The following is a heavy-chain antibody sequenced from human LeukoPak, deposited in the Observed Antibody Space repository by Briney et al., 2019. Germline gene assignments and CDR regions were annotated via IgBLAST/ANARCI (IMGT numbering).Heavy chain of an antibody. J-gene: IGHJ5*02. Sequence: ASVKVSCTASGYTFTSYAMHWVRQAPGQRLEWMGWINAGNGDTKYSQKFQGRVTITRDTSASTAYMELSSLRSEDTAVYYCARAYSSSYNCFDPWGQGTLVTVSS. CDR1: GYTFTSYA. CDR2: INAGNGDT. CDR3: ARAYSSSYNCFDP. D-gene: IGHD6-6*01. V-gene: IGHV1-3*01.